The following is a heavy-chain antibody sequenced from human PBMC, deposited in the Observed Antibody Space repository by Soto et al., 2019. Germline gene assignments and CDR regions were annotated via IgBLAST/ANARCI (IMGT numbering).Heavy chain of an antibody. D-gene: IGHD6-19*01. CDR1: GGSISSYY. J-gene: IGHJ3*02. Sequence: QVQLQESGPGLVKPSETLSLTCTVSGGSISSYYWSWIRQPPGKGLEWIGYIYYSGSTNYNPSLKSRVTISVDTSTNPFSLKLSSVTAADTAVYYCARQQWLVLNAFDIWGQGTMVTVSS. V-gene: IGHV4-59*01. CDR3: ARQQWLVLNAFDI. CDR2: IYYSGST.